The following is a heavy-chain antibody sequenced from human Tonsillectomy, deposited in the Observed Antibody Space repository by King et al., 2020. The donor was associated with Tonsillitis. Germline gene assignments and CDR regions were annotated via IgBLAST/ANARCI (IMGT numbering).Heavy chain of an antibody. CDR1: GYTFTSYY. CDR3: ARSVVTASSDAFDI. V-gene: IGHV1-46*03. CDR2: INPSGGST. J-gene: IGHJ3*02. D-gene: IGHD2-21*02. Sequence: VQLVESGAEVKKPGASVMVSCKASGYTFTSYYMHWVRQAPGQGLQWMGIINPSGGSTSYAQIFQGRVTVTSDSSTNTVYMELSSLRSEDTAVYYCARSVVTASSDAFDIWGQGTMVTVSS.